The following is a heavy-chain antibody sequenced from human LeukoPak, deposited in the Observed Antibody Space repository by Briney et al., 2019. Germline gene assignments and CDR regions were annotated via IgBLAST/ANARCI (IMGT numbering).Heavy chain of an antibody. D-gene: IGHD6-13*01. CDR3: TRTIAAAGEYYYYYMDV. Sequence: GGSLKLSCAASGFTFSGSAMHWVRQASGKGLAWVGRIRSNANSYTTAYAASVKARFNSSRDESKNTTYLQMNRLKTEDTAVYYCTRTIAAAGEYYYYYMDVWGKGTTVTVSS. CDR2: IRSNANSYTT. J-gene: IGHJ6*03. CDR1: GFTFSGSA. V-gene: IGHV3-73*01.